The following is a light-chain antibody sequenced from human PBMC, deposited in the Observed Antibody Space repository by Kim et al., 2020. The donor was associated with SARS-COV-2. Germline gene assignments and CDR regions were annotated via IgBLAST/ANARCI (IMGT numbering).Light chain of an antibody. J-gene: IGKJ4*01. CDR2: DAS. Sequence: IVLTQSPATLSLSPGERATLSCRASQSVSRNLVWYQHKPGQAPRLLIYDASTRATGIPARFSGSGSGTDFTLTISNLEPEDFGVYYCQQRTNWPFFGGGTKVDIK. V-gene: IGKV3-11*01. CDR1: QSVSRN. CDR3: QQRTNWPF.